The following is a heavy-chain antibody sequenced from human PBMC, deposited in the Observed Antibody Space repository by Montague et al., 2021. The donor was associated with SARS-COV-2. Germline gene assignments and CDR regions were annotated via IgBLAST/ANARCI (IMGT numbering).Heavy chain of an antibody. D-gene: IGHD6-25*01. CDR1: GFSLTTSGMG. J-gene: IGHJ4*02. V-gene: IGHV2-5*01. CDR2: XYWNDDK. CDR3: IQRVSAAGGPYCFDH. Sequence: PALVKPTQTLALTCNFSGFSLTTSGMGVGWMRQSPGKALEWLALXYWNDDKRYSPSLKTRLTLTKDTSKNQVVLTMTNMDPVDTATYYCIQRVSAAGGPYCFDHWGQGTLVTVSS.